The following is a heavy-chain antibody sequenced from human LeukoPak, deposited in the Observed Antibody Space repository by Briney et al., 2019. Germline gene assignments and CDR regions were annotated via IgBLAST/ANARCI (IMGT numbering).Heavy chain of an antibody. Sequence: SETLSLTCTVSGGSISSYYWSWIRQPAGKGLEWIGRIYTSGSTNYNPSLKSRVTMSVDTSKNQLSPKLSSVTAADTAVYYCARLSHRANYYYYGMDVWGQGTTVTVSS. V-gene: IGHV4-4*07. CDR3: ARLSHRANYYYYGMDV. CDR1: GGSISSYY. CDR2: IYTSGST. J-gene: IGHJ6*02.